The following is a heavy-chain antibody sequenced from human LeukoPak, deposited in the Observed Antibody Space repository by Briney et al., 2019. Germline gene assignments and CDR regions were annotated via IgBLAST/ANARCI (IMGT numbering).Heavy chain of an antibody. D-gene: IGHD3-16*01. Sequence: GGSLRLSCAASGFTFSSYAMSWVRQAPGKGLEWVSAISGSGGSTYYADSVKGRFTISRDNSKNTLYLQMNSLRAEDTTVYYCATADLITTTVDYWGQGTLVTVSS. V-gene: IGHV3-23*01. CDR2: ISGSGGST. J-gene: IGHJ4*02. CDR3: ATADLITTTVDY. CDR1: GFTFSSYA.